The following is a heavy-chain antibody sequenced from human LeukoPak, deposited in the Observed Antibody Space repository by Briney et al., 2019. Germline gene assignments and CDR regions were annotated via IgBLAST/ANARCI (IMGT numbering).Heavy chain of an antibody. V-gene: IGHV3-30*03. CDR2: ISHDGRTN. CDR1: GFTFASYG. D-gene: IGHD3-9*01. CDR3: ARGRDILTGYYKGNWFDP. Sequence: RGSPRLSCAASGFTFASYGMHWVRQAPGKRLERGAVISHDGRTNYYADSLKGRFTISRDNSKNILYLQMSSPRVEDTAVDYCARGRDILTGYYKGNWFDPWGQGTLVTVSS. J-gene: IGHJ5*02.